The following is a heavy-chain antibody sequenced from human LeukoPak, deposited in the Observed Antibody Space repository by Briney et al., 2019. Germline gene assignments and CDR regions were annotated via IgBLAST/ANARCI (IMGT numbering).Heavy chain of an antibody. CDR1: GGSFSGYY. V-gene: IGHV4-34*01. CDR2: INHSGST. D-gene: IGHD1-14*01. J-gene: IGHJ2*01. Sequence: KTSETLSLTCAVYGGSFSGYYWSWIRQPPGKGLEWIGEINHSGSTNYNPSLKSRVTISVDTSKNQFSLKLSSVTAADTAVCYCARVTQGWYFDLWGRGTLVTVSS. CDR3: ARVTQGWYFDL.